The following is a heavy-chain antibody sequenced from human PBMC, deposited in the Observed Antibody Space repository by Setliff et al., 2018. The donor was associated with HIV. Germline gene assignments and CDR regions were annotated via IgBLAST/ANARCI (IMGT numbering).Heavy chain of an antibody. D-gene: IGHD6-6*01. CDR1: GGSIRSGGYY. CDR3: ARQNIAARSLDF. V-gene: IGHV4-39*01. Sequence: PSETLSLTCTVSGGSIRSGGYYWSWIRQHPGEGLEWIGSIYFGGSVFYEPSLKSRVATSVDTSKNQFSLKLTSMTAADSAVYYCARQNIAARSLDFWGRGTLVTVSS. CDR2: IYFGGSV. J-gene: IGHJ4*02.